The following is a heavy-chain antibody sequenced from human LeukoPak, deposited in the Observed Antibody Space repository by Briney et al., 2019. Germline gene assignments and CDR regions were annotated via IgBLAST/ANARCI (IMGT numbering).Heavy chain of an antibody. CDR1: GGSLSSRYYH. V-gene: IGHV4-39*01. CDR2: YYYSESA. D-gene: IGHD2-15*01. J-gene: IGHJ3*02. Sequence: KPPETLSLTYTVSGGSLSSRYYHWGRIRQPPGKVLEWDGSYYYSESAYYSRSLKSRVTISGDTSKNQFSLKLSSVTAADSAVYYCARHTRILSDIWGQGTMVTVSS. CDR3: ARHTRILSDI.